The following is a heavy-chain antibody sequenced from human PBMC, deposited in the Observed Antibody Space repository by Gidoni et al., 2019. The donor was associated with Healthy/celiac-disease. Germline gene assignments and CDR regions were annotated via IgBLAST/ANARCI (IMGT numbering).Heavy chain of an antibody. CDR1: GFTFSSYS. J-gene: IGHJ4*02. V-gene: IGHV3-21*01. Sequence: EVQLVESGGGLVKPGGSLRLSCGDSGFTFSSYSMNWVRKAPGKGLEWVSSISSSGSTIYYADSVKGRFTISRDNAKNSLYLQMNSLRAEDTAVYYCARGSPSDYVWGSSFDYWGQGTLVTVSS. CDR3: ARGSPSDYVWGSSFDY. D-gene: IGHD3-16*01. CDR2: ISSSGSTI.